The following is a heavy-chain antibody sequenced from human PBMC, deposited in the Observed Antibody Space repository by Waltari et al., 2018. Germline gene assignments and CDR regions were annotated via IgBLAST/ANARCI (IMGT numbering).Heavy chain of an antibody. V-gene: IGHV4-61*02. CDR2: IYTSGST. Sequence: QVQLQESGPGLVKPSQTLSLTCTVSGGSISSGSYYWSGIRPPAGKGREWIGRIYTSGSTNYNPSLKSRVTISVDTSKNQFSLKLSSVTAADTAVYYCERDGYYYGEWYFDLWGRGTLVTVSS. D-gene: IGHD3-10*01. CDR1: GGSISSGSYY. CDR3: ERDGYYYGEWYFDL. J-gene: IGHJ2*01.